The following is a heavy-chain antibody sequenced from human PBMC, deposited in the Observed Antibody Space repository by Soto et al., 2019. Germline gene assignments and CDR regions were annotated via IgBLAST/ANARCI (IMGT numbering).Heavy chain of an antibody. D-gene: IGHD6-13*01. V-gene: IGHV1-18*01. CDR2: ISAYNGNT. J-gene: IGHJ4*02. Sequence: ASVKVSCKASGYTFTSYGISWVRQAPGQGLEWMGWISAYNGNTNYAQKLQGRVTMTTDTSTSTAYMELRSLRSDDTAVYYCARDQARTAAAGTPMGYWGQGTLVTVSS. CDR1: GYTFTSYG. CDR3: ARDQARTAAAGTPMGY.